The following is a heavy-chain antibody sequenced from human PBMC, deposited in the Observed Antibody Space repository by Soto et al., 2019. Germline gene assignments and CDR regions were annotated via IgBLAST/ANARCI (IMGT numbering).Heavy chain of an antibody. V-gene: IGHV1-2*02. CDR1: GNTLTSFY. D-gene: IGHD3-9*01. CDR2: LSPTTGST. Sequence: ASVKVSCKASGNTLTSFYIHWVRHAPGQGLEWVGRLSPTTGSTNYAQHFQGRVTVTWDMSTFTAYMELSSLIYEDTAVYYCARPPGYVTDWYYFDTWGQGTQVTVYS. J-gene: IGHJ4*02. CDR3: ARPPGYVTDWYYFDT.